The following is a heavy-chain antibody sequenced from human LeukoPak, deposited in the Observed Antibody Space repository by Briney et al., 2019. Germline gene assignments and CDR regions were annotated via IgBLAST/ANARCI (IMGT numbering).Heavy chain of an antibody. CDR2: IWYDGSKE. Sequence: GGSLRLSCAASGFTLSSHGMPWVRQAPGKGLEWVALIWYDGSKENYADSVKGRFTISRDMSKNTLNLQMNSLRVEDTAVFYCARDLSFGSLDFRGQGTLVTVSS. D-gene: IGHD1-26*01. J-gene: IGHJ4*02. CDR1: GFTLSSHG. V-gene: IGHV3-33*01. CDR3: ARDLSFGSLDF.